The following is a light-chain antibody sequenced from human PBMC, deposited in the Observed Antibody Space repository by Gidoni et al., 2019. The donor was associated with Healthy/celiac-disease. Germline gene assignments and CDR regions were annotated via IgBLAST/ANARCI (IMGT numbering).Light chain of an antibody. CDR2: AAS. CDR1: QGISNY. CDR3: QKYNSAPEIT. Sequence: DIQMTQSPSSLSASVGDRVTITCRASQGISNYLAWYQQKPGKVPKLLIYAASTSQSGVPSRFSGSGSGTDFTLTISSLQPEDVATYYCQKYNSAPEITFGPGTKVDIK. J-gene: IGKJ3*01. V-gene: IGKV1-27*01.